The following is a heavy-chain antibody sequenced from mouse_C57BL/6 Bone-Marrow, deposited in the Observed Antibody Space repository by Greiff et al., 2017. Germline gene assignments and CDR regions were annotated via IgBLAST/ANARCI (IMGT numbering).Heavy chain of an antibody. CDR1: GYTFTSYW. CDR2: IDPNSGGT. V-gene: IGHV1-72*01. CDR3: ARSPFYDGYLVGYFDV. Sequence: QVQLQQPGAELVKPGASVKLSCKASGYTFTSYWMHWVKQRPGRGLEWIGRIDPNSGGTKYNEKFKSKDTLTVDKPSSTAYMQLSSLTSEDSAVYYCARSPFYDGYLVGYFDVWGTGTTVTVSS. D-gene: IGHD2-3*01. J-gene: IGHJ1*03.